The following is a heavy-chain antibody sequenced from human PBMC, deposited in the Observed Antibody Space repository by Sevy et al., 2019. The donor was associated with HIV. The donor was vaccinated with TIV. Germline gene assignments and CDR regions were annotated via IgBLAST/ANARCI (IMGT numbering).Heavy chain of an antibody. J-gene: IGHJ3*02. CDR2: ISGSGGST. V-gene: IGHV3-23*01. Sequence: GGCLRLSCAASGFTFSSYAMSWVRQAPGKGLEWFSAISGSGGSTYYADSVKGRFTISRDNSKNTLYLQMNSLRAEVMAVYYRAKVGRPDAFDIWGQGTMVTVSS. CDR3: AKVGRPDAFDI. CDR1: GFTFSSYA. D-gene: IGHD1-26*01.